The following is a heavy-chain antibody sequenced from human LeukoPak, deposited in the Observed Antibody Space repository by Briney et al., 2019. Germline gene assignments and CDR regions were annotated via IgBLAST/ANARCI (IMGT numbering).Heavy chain of an antibody. CDR2: INPNSGGT. Sequence: ASVKVYCKASGYTFTGYYMHWVRQAPGQGLEWMGCINPNSGGTNYAQKFQGRVTMTRDTSISTDYMELSRLRSDDTAVYYCAKDYGGPSWFGGIDSWGQGTQVTVSS. CDR3: AKDYGGPSWFGGIDS. CDR1: GYTFTGYY. V-gene: IGHV1-2*02. J-gene: IGHJ4*02. D-gene: IGHD3-10*01.